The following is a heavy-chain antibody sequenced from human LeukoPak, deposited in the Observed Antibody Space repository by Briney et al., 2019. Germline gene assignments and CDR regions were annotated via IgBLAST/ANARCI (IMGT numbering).Heavy chain of an antibody. V-gene: IGHV3-48*03. J-gene: IGHJ3*02. CDR3: ARDGSMVRGVIKPSAFDI. CDR2: ISSSGSTI. Sequence: GGSLRLSCAASGFTFSSYEMNWVRQAPGKGLEWVSYISSSGSTIYYADSVKGRFTISRDNDKNSLYLQMNSLRAEDTAVYYCARDGSMVRGVIKPSAFDIWGQGTMVTVSS. CDR1: GFTFSSYE. D-gene: IGHD3-10*01.